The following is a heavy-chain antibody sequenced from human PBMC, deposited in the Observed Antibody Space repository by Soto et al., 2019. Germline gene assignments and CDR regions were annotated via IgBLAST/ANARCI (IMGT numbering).Heavy chain of an antibody. CDR2: INAGNGNT. D-gene: IGHD6-13*01. Sequence: RRWVCQETGQRLEWMGWINAGNGNTKYSQKFQGRVTITRDTSASTAYMELSSLRSEDTAVYYCARDDSSSWYDWFDPWGQGTLVTVSS. CDR3: ARDDSSSWYDWFDP. J-gene: IGHJ5*02. V-gene: IGHV1-3*01.